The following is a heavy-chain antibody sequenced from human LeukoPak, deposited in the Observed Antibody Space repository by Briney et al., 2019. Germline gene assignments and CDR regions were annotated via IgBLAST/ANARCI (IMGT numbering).Heavy chain of an antibody. CDR2: INTDGSST. CDR3: ARDPYYYDSSGYTGMDY. D-gene: IGHD3-22*01. Sequence: GSLRLSCAASGFTFSSYWMHWVRQAPGKGRVWVSRINTDGSSTSYADSVKGRFTISRDNAKNTLYLQMNSLRAEDTAVYYCARDPYYYDSSGYTGMDYWGQGTLVTVSS. CDR1: GFTFSSYW. J-gene: IGHJ4*02. V-gene: IGHV3-74*01.